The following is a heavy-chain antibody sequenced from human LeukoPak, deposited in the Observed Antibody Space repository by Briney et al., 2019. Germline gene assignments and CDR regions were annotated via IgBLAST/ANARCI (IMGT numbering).Heavy chain of an antibody. J-gene: IGHJ4*02. V-gene: IGHV3-20*04. D-gene: IGHD6-13*01. CDR2: INWNGGST. CDR3: ARVIAAGGGLGYYFDY. Sequence: GGSLRLSCAASGFTFSSYSMNWVRQAPGKGLEWVSGINWNGGSTGYADSVKGRFTISRDNAKNSLYLQMNSLRAEDTALYYCARVIAAGGGLGYYFDYWGQGTLVTVSS. CDR1: GFTFSSYS.